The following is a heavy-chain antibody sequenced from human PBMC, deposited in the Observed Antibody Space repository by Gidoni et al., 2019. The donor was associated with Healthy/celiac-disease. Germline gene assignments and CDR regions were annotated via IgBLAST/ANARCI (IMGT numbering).Heavy chain of an antibody. V-gene: IGHV3-7*03. Sequence: EVQLVESGGGLVQPGGSLRLSCAASGFTFSSYWMSWVRQAPGKGLEWVANIKQDGSEKYYVDSVKGRFTISRDNAKNSLYLQMNSLRAEDTAVYYCARERYSSSPGGYGMDVWGQGTTVTVSS. CDR2: IKQDGSEK. D-gene: IGHD6-6*01. CDR3: ARERYSSSPGGYGMDV. J-gene: IGHJ6*02. CDR1: GFTFSSYW.